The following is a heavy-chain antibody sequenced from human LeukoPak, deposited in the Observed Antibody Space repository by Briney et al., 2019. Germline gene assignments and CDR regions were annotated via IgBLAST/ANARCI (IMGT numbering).Heavy chain of an antibody. Sequence: GESLKISCKASGSSITRYWIGWVRQMPGKGLEWMGIIYPGDSDTRYSPSFQGQVTISVDKSISTAYLQWSSLKGSDTAMYYCAGGVVAAANCVGAVDIWGQGTMVTVSS. J-gene: IGHJ3*02. CDR2: IYPGDSDT. D-gene: IGHD2-2*01. V-gene: IGHV5-51*01. CDR1: GSSITRYW. CDR3: AGGVVAAANCVGAVDI.